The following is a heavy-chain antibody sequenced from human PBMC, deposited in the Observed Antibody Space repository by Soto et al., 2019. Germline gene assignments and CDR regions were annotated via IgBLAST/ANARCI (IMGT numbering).Heavy chain of an antibody. J-gene: IGHJ6*03. CDR2: IYYSGST. CDR1: GGSISSSSYY. V-gene: IGHV4-39*01. Sequence: SETLSLTCTVSGGSISSSSYYWGWIRQPPGKGLEWIGSIYYSGSTYYNPSLKSRVTISVDTSKNQFSLKLSSVTAADTAVYYCARHPRRNRNYLYYYYMDVWGKGTTVTVSS. D-gene: IGHD1-7*01. CDR3: ARHPRRNRNYLYYYYMDV.